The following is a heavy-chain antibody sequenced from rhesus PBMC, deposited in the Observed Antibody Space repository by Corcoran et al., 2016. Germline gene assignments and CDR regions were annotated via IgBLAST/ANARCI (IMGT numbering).Heavy chain of an antibody. V-gene: IGHV3-118*01. Sequence: EVQLVESGGGLVQPGGSLRLSFAASGFTFSSSAMHWFRQASGKGLGWVGSNRSKSNKYGTGYAASVKGRFNITREDSKNTAYLQMNSLKTEYTAVYYCSGGYSFDYWGQGVLVTVSS. CDR1: GFTFSSSA. D-gene: IGHD3-28*01. CDR3: SGGYSFDY. J-gene: IGHJ4*01. CDR2: NRSKSNKYGT.